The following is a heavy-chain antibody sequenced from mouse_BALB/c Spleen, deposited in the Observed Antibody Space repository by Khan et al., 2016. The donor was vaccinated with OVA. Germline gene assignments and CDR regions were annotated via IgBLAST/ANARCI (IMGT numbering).Heavy chain of an antibody. V-gene: IGHV1S81*02. CDR2: INPNNGGT. CDR1: GYTFSSYY. CDR3: TRSVYGSFAY. D-gene: IGHD2-2*01. Sequence: QIQLVQSGAELVKPGASVKLSCKASGYTFSSYYMYWVKQRPGQGLEWIGEINPNNGGTKFNEKFTSKAALTVDKSSTTAYMQLSSLTSEDSAVYYCTRSVYGSFAYWGQGTLVTVST. J-gene: IGHJ3*01.